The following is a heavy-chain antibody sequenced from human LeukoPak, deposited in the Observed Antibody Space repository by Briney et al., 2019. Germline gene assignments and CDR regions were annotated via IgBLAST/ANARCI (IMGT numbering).Heavy chain of an antibody. V-gene: IGHV1-46*01. D-gene: IGHD6-6*01. CDR3: ARDSHISSSYSVYFDY. CDR1: GYTFTSYY. J-gene: IGHJ4*02. CDR2: INPSGGST. Sequence: ASVKVSCKASGYTFTSYYMHWVRQAPGQGLEWMGIINPSGGSTSYAQKFQGRVTMTRDTSTSTVYMELSSLRSEDTAVYYCARDSHISSSYSVYFDYWGQGTLVTVSS.